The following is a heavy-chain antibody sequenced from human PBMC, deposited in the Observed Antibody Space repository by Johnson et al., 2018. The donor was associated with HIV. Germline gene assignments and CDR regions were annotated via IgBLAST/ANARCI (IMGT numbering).Heavy chain of an antibody. D-gene: IGHD1-26*01. Sequence: VHLVESGGGFVQPGGSLRLSCGASEFTFGDYDMAWVRVAPGKGLEWVSGINWSGASAGYADSVKGRFTISRDNGKNSLYLEMNSLSPGDTAVYYCTKEWSAFDIWGQGTMVTVAA. CDR2: INWSGASA. V-gene: IGHV3-20*04. J-gene: IGHJ3*02. CDR3: TKEWSAFDI. CDR1: EFTFGDYD.